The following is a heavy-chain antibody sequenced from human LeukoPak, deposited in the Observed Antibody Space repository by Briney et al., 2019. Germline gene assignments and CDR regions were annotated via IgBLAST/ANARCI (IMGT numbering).Heavy chain of an antibody. CDR3: ARSTFDDSSGYYVDMGAFDI. J-gene: IGHJ3*02. CDR2: IYPGDSDT. CDR1: GYSFTSYW. D-gene: IGHD3-22*01. V-gene: IGHV5-51*01. Sequence: LGESLKISCKGSGYSFTSYWIGCVRQMPGKGLEWMGIIYPGDSDTRYSPSFQGQVTISADKSISTAYLQWSSLKASDTAMYYCARSTFDDSSGYYVDMGAFDIWGQGTMVTVSS.